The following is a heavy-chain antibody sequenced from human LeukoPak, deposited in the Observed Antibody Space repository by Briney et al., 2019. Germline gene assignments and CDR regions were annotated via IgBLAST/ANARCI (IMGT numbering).Heavy chain of an antibody. V-gene: IGHV3-33*01. J-gene: IGHJ6*02. CDR2: IWYDGSNK. CDR1: GFTFSSYG. D-gene: IGHD6-19*01. Sequence: PGGSLRLSCAASGFTFSSYGMHWVRQAPGKGLEWVAVIWYDGSNKYYADSVKGRFTISRDNSKNTLYLQMNSLRAEDTAVYYCARGRSGWLYGMDVWGQGTTVTVSS. CDR3: ARGRSGWLYGMDV.